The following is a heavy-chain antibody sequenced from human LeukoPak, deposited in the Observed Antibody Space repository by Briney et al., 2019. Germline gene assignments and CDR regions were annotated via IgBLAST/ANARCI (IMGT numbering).Heavy chain of an antibody. CDR3: ARDRLNGYSFAFDY. Sequence: SETLSLTCTVSGGSISSSSYYWGWIRQPPGKGLEWIGSIYYSGSTYYNPSLKSRVTISLDTSKNQLSLKLRSVTAADTAVYYCARDRLNGYSFAFDYWGQGTLVTVSS. D-gene: IGHD5-18*01. CDR2: IYYSGST. CDR1: GGSISSSSYY. J-gene: IGHJ4*02. V-gene: IGHV4-39*07.